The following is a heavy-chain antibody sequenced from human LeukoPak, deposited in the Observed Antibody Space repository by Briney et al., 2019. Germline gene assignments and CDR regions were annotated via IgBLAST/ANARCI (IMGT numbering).Heavy chain of an antibody. CDR1: GGSISSYY. CDR2: IYTGGST. D-gene: IGHD2-2*01. Sequence: SETLSLTCTVSGGSISSYYWSWIRQPAGKGLEWIGRIYTGGSTNYNPSLKSRVTISVDTSKKQFSLKLNSVTAADTAVYYCASAAFCTSTTCSRTPVYWGQGTLVTVSS. V-gene: IGHV4-4*07. CDR3: ASAAFCTSTTCSRTPVY. J-gene: IGHJ4*02.